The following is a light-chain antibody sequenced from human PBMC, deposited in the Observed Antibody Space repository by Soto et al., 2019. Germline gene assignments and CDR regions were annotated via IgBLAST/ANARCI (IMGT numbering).Light chain of an antibody. CDR2: ELI. CDR3: SSFTSSSTWV. CDR1: SSDIGRHNH. V-gene: IGLV2-18*02. J-gene: IGLJ3*02. Sequence: QSALTQPPSVSGSPGQSVTISCTGTSSDIGRHNHVSWYQQPPGTAPKLMIYELINRPSGVPGRFSGSKSGNTASLTISGLQAEDEADYYCSSFTSSSTWVFGGGIKLTVL.